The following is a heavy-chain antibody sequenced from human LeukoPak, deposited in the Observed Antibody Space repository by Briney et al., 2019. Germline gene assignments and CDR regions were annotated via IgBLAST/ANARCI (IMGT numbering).Heavy chain of an antibody. V-gene: IGHV3-30*04. CDR2: ISYDGKVK. J-gene: IGHJ4*02. CDR1: GFAFRTYS. CDR3: AREERVGAAYYLAA. Sequence: GRTLKLSCAASGFAFRTYSMRWVRQAPGKGLEWLAVISYDGKVKHYADSVKGQFTVSRDNSKKTLYLQMISLRPEDTAFYYCAREERVGAAYYLAAWGRGTLVTVSS. D-gene: IGHD2-15*01.